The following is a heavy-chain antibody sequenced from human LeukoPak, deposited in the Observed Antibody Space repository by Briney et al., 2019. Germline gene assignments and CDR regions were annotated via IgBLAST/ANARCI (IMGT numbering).Heavy chain of an antibody. Sequence: SETLSLTCTVSGGSISSSRYHWGWIRQPPGKGLEWIGSIHYCRSTNYNPSLKSRVTVSVDTSENQFSLKLSPVAAPDTAVYFCVRTRLSDHIEPAAERADDACDMWGQGTMVTVSS. CDR2: IHYCRST. D-gene: IGHD2-2*01. CDR1: GGSISSSRYH. J-gene: IGHJ3*02. CDR3: VRTRLSDHIEPAAERADDACDM. V-gene: IGHV4-39*07.